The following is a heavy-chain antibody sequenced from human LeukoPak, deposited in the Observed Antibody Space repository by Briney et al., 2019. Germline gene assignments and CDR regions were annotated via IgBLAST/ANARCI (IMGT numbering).Heavy chain of an antibody. CDR1: GYTFTGYY. D-gene: IGHD4-17*01. J-gene: IGHJ4*02. Sequence: ASVTVSCKASGYTFTGYYMHWVRQAPGQGLEWMGWINPNSGGTNYAQKFQGRVTMTRDTSISTAYMELSRLRSDDTAVYYCARALVLYGDYEGPFDYWGQGTLVTVSS. CDR2: INPNSGGT. V-gene: IGHV1-2*02. CDR3: ARALVLYGDYEGPFDY.